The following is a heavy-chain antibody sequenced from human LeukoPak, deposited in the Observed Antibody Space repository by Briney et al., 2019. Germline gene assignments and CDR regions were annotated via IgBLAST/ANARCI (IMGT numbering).Heavy chain of an antibody. J-gene: IGHJ4*02. CDR3: AKGLEYSSSSGIGY. D-gene: IGHD6-6*01. Sequence: GGSLRLSCAASGFTFRSYGMRWVRQAPGKGLEWVAFIRYDGSNKYYADSVKGRFTISRDNSKNTLYLQMNSLRAEDTAVYYCAKGLEYSSSSGIGYWGQGTLVTVSS. V-gene: IGHV3-30*02. CDR2: IRYDGSNK. CDR1: GFTFRSYG.